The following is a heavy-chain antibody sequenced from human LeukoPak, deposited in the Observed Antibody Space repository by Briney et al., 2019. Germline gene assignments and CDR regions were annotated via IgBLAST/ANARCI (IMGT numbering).Heavy chain of an antibody. J-gene: IGHJ4*02. Sequence: GGSLRLSCAASGFTFSSYEMNWVRQAPGKGLEWVSYISSSGSTIYYADSVKGRFTISRDNSKNTLYLQMNSLRAEDTAVYYCARGGGYLSAFNIWGQGTLVTVSS. V-gene: IGHV3-48*03. D-gene: IGHD3-16*01. CDR2: ISSSGSTI. CDR3: ARGGGYLSAFNI. CDR1: GFTFSSYE.